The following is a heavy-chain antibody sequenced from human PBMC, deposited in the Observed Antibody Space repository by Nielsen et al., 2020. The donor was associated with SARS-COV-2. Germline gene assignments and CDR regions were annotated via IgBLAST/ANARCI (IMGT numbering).Heavy chain of an antibody. CDR3: ARAGGGSYRTQLDY. CDR2: IKQDGSEK. J-gene: IGHJ4*02. Sequence: GRSLRLSWAASGFTSSSYWMSWVRQAPGEGLEWVANIKQDGSEKYYVDSVKGRFTISRDNAKNTLYLQMNSLRAEDTAVYYCARAGGGSYRTQLDYWGQGTLVTVSS. CDR1: GFTSSSYW. D-gene: IGHD1-26*01. V-gene: IGHV3-7*02.